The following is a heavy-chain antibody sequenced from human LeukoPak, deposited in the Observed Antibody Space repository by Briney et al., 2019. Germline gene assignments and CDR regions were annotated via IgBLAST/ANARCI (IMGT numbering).Heavy chain of an antibody. D-gene: IGHD3-3*01. J-gene: IGHJ4*02. Sequence: PGGSLRLSCAASGFTFSSYSMNWVRQAPGKGLEWVSSISSSSSYIYYADSVKGRFTISRDNAKNSLYLQMNSLRAEDTAVYYCATSPYDFWSGYFNPGGYWGQGTLVTVSS. CDR1: GFTFSSYS. V-gene: IGHV3-21*01. CDR3: ATSPYDFWSGYFNPGGY. CDR2: ISSSSSYI.